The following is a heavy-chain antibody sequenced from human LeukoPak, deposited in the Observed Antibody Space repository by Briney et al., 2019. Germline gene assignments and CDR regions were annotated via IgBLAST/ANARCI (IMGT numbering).Heavy chain of an antibody. CDR2: ISSSGSTI. V-gene: IGHV3-48*03. D-gene: IGHD3-22*01. CDR1: GFTFSNYV. CDR3: ARDRRYYDSSAYYLDAFDI. Sequence: GGSLRLSCAGSGFTFSNYVMNWVRQAPGKGLEWVSYISSSGSTIYYADSVKGRFTISRDNAKNLLYLQMNSLRAGDTAVYHCARDRRYYDSSAYYLDAFDIWGQGTMVTVSS. J-gene: IGHJ3*02.